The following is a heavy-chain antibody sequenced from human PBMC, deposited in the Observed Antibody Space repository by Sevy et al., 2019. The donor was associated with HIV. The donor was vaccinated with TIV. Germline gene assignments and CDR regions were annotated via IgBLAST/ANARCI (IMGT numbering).Heavy chain of an antibody. V-gene: IGHV3-53*01. Sequence: GGSLRLSYAASGFTVTSNYMSWVRQAPGKGLEWVSVIYSGGSTYYAGSVKGRFTISRDNSKNTLYLQMNSLRAEDTAVYYCARDDGSRGIDYWGQGTLVTVSS. D-gene: IGHD6-13*01. CDR2: IYSGGST. CDR1: GFTVTSNY. CDR3: ARDDGSRGIDY. J-gene: IGHJ4*02.